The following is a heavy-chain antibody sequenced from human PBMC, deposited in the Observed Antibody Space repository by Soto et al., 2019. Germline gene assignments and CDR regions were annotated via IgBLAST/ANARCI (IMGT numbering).Heavy chain of an antibody. CDR2: IYSGGST. J-gene: IGHJ3*02. CDR3: ARVLSAAFDI. CDR1: GFTVSSNY. V-gene: IGHV3-53*04. Sequence: SLRLSCAASGFTVSSNYMSWVRQAPGKGLERVSVIYSGGSTYYADSVKGRFTISRHNSKNTLYLQMNSLRAEDTAVYYCARVLSAAFDIWGQGTMVTVSS.